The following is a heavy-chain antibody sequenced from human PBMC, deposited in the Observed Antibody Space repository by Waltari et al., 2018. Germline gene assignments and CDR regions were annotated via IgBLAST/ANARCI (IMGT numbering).Heavy chain of an antibody. V-gene: IGHV3-23*01. CDR3: ARVHSLGQYDSNGQESNFDH. D-gene: IGHD3-16*01. J-gene: IGHJ4*02. CDR2: IIGGGIKT. Sequence: EVQLLESGGGLVQPGGSLRLSCLASVFTFSNYALTWLLPGPGKGLEWVSAIIGGGIKTYYADSVKGRFTISRDNSKNTLYLQMNSLRAEDTAVYSCARVHSLGQYDSNGQESNFDHWGQGALVTVSS. CDR1: VFTFSNYA.